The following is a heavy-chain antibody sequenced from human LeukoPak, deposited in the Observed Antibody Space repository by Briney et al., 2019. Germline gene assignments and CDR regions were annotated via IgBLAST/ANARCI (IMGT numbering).Heavy chain of an antibody. CDR1: GFTFSSYG. D-gene: IGHD2-2*01. V-gene: IGHV3-33*01. Sequence: PGGSLRLSCAASGFTFSSYGMHWVRQAPGKGLEWVAVIWYDGSNKYYADSVKGRFTISRDNSKNTLYLQMNSLRAEDTAVYYCARVGVPAAMPYYYGMDVWGQGTTVTVSS. CDR2: IWYDGSNK. J-gene: IGHJ6*02. CDR3: ARVGVPAAMPYYYGMDV.